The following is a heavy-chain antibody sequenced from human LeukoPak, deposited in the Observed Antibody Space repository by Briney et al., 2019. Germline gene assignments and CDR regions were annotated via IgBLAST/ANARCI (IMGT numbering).Heavy chain of an antibody. Sequence: LETLSLTCAVYGGSLSGYSWTWIRQPPGKGLEWIGEIDHSGSTNYNASLTSRVIISADTSQNQFSLKLTSVTVADTAVYYCARVYVTVVRGRWFDPWGQGTLVTVSS. D-gene: IGHD3-10*01. CDR2: IDHSGST. CDR3: ARVYVTVVRGRWFDP. V-gene: IGHV4-34*01. CDR1: GGSLSGYS. J-gene: IGHJ5*02.